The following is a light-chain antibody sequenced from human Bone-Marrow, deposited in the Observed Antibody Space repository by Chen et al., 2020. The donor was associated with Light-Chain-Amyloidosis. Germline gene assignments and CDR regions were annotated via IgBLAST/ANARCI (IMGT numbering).Light chain of an antibody. CDR1: QSVLHSTNNKNY. V-gene: IGKV4-1*01. CDR3: QQYYTTPNT. J-gene: IGKJ2*01. CDR2: WAS. Sequence: DIVMTQSLDSLAVSLGERATINCKSSQSVLHSTNNKNYLAWYQQKPGQPPKLLNYWASTRESGVPDRFSGSGSGTDFTLTISSLQAEDVAVYYCQQYYTTPNTFGQGTKLEIK.